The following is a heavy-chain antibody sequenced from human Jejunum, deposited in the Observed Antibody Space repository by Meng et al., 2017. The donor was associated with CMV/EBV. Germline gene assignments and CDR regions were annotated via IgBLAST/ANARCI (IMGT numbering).Heavy chain of an antibody. D-gene: IGHD2/OR15-2a*01. CDR3: ARGGNFDP. V-gene: IGHV7-4-1*02. CDR2: ISTNTGTP. J-gene: IGHJ5*02. Sequence: QVQRVRFGSILKKAGASVQVCCKASGYTFSTHTINWVRQGHGRGLEWMGWISTNTGTPTYTQGFTGRFVFSLDTSVSTAYLQISSLKAEDTAVYYCARGGNFDPWGQGTLVTVSS. CDR1: GYTFSTHT.